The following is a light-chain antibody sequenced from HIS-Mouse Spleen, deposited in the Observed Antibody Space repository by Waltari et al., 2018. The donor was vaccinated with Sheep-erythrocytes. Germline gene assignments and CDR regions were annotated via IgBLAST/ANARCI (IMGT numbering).Light chain of an antibody. V-gene: IGKV1-5*03. CDR1: QSISSW. Sequence: DIQMTQSPSTLSASVGDRVTITCRASQSISSWLAWYQQKPGKAPKLLIYKASSLESVVPSRFSDSGSGTEFTLTISSLQPDDFATYYCQQYNSSLTFGPGTKVDIK. J-gene: IGKJ3*01. CDR2: KAS. CDR3: QQYNSSLT.